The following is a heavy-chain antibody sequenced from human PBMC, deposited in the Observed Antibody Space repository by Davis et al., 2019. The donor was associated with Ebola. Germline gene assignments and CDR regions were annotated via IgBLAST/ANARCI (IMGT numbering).Heavy chain of an antibody. CDR2: IYSGGTT. CDR3: VPGTWI. V-gene: IGHV3-66*01. Sequence: GGSLRLSCAASGFTFSNYGMSWVRQAPGKGLEWVSVIYSGGTTYYADSVKGRFTISRDDAKNSLFLQMNSLRAEDTAVYYCVPGTWIRGQGSLVTVSS. J-gene: IGHJ4*02. D-gene: IGHD5-18*01. CDR1: GFTFSNYG.